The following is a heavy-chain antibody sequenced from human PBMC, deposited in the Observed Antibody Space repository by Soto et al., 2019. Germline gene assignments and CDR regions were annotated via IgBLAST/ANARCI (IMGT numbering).Heavy chain of an antibody. Sequence: WWSLRLSCSASGFSFVNYAMNWFRQAPGKGLEWVSGLSGSGTSTYYADSVKGRFTISRDNSRDTLFLQMNSLTADDTAVYYCAKATTNGGWFNPFDSWGQGALVTVSS. V-gene: IGHV3-23*01. J-gene: IGHJ4*02. CDR3: AKATTNGGWFNPFDS. CDR1: GFSFVNYA. D-gene: IGHD6-19*01. CDR2: LSGSGTST.